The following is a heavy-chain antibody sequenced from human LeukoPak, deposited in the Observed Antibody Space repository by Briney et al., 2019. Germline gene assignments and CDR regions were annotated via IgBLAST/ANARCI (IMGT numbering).Heavy chain of an antibody. CDR1: GYTFTGYY. CDR3: ARTVLAPSKSGPFDS. CDR2: INPDSGGT. D-gene: IGHD3-16*01. J-gene: IGHJ4*02. Sequence: GASVKVSFKASGYTFTGYYMHWVRQAPGQGLEWMGWINPDSGGTNYAQKFQGRVTLTRDTSITTAYMELSRLRSDDTAVYYCARTVLAPSKSGPFDSWGQGTLVTVSS. V-gene: IGHV1-2*02.